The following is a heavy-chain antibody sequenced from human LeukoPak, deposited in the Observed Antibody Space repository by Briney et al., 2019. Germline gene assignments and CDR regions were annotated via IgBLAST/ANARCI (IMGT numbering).Heavy chain of an antibody. CDR3: ARVLRYYDILTGYSHFDY. Sequence: SVKVSCKASGNTFSGHYLHWVRQAPGQGLEWMGGIIPIFGTANYAQKFQGRVTITADESTSTAYMELSRLRSDDTAVYYCARVLRYYDILTGYSHFDYWGQGTLVTVSS. CDR1: GNTFSGHY. CDR2: IIPIFGTA. J-gene: IGHJ4*02. V-gene: IGHV1-69*13. D-gene: IGHD3-9*01.